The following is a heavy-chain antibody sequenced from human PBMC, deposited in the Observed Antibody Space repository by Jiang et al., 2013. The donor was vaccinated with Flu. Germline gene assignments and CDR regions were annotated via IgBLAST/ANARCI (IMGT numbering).Heavy chain of an antibody. D-gene: IGHD5-24*01. V-gene: IGHV4-39*01. CDR1: GGSIGSSSYY. CDR3: ARHIQVAVGFGWLATAQGGWFDP. CDR2: LYYGGST. J-gene: IGHJ5*02. Sequence: GPGLVKPSETLSLTCTVSGGSIGSSSYYWGWIRQPPGKGLEWIGSLYYGGSTYYNPSLKSRVTISVDTSKNQFSLKLSSVTAADTAVYYCARHIQVAVGFGWLATAQGGWFDPWGQGTLVTVSS.